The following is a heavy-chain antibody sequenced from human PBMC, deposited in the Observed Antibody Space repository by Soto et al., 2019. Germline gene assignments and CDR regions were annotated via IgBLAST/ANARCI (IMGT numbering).Heavy chain of an antibody. D-gene: IGHD6-6*01. CDR3: ARGGSIAAPVGSYYYYYGMDV. CDR2: INHSGST. CDR1: GGSFSGYY. Sequence: PSETLSLTCAVYGGSFSGYYWSWIRQPPGKGLEWIGEINHSGSTNYNPSLKSRVTISVDTSKNQFSLKLSSVTAADTAVYYCARGGSIAAPVGSYYYYYGMDVWGQGTTVTVSS. V-gene: IGHV4-34*01. J-gene: IGHJ6*02.